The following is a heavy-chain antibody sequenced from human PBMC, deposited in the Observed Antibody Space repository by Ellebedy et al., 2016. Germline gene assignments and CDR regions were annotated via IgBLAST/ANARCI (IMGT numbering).Heavy chain of an antibody. D-gene: IGHD6-13*01. V-gene: IGHV3-53*01. J-gene: IGHJ4*02. CDR3: AGDPRGITAAGTSLHY. Sequence: GESLKISCAVSGFTVSSNYMSWVRQAPGKGLEWVAIIYRSGSTFYPDSVKGRFTISRDNSKNTLYLQMNSLRAEDTAVYYCAGDPRGITAAGTSLHYWGQGTLVTVSS. CDR1: GFTVSSNY. CDR2: IYRSGST.